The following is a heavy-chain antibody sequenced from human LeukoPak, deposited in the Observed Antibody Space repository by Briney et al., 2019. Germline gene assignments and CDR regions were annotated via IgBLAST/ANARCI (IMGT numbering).Heavy chain of an antibody. CDR3: ARRNSSSWYGIDAFDI. CDR1: GYSFTSYW. V-gene: IGHV5-51*01. CDR2: IYPGDSDT. D-gene: IGHD6-13*01. Sequence: GASLKISCKGSGYSFTSYWIGWVRQMPGKGLEWMGIIYPGDSDTRYSPSFQGQVTISADKSISTAYLQWSSLKASDTAMYYCARRNSSSWYGIDAFDIWGQGTMVTVSS. J-gene: IGHJ3*02.